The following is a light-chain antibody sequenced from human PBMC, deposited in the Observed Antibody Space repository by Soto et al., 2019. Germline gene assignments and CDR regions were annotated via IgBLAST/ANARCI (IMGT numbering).Light chain of an antibody. CDR2: GAS. Sequence: EIVVTQSPATLSVSPGERATLSCMAIQSVSRNLAWYQQKPGQAPRLLIYGASTRATGIPARFSGSGSGTEFTLTISSLQYEDFAVNYCQQYNNWHPITFGQGTRLEIK. CDR3: QQYNNWHPIT. J-gene: IGKJ5*01. CDR1: QSVSRN. V-gene: IGKV3D-15*01.